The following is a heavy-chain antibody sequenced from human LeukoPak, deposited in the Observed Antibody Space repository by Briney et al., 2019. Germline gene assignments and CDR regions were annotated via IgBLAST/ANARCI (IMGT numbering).Heavy chain of an antibody. D-gene: IGHD3-3*01. CDR1: GYSFTSYW. Sequence: GESLQISCQGSGYSFTSYWIGWVRQLPGKGLEWMGIIYPGDSDTRYSPSFQGQVTISADKSISTAYLQWSSLKASDTAMYYCARAVSGYDFWSGYGLRGYFDYWGQGTLVTVSS. J-gene: IGHJ4*02. CDR3: ARAVSGYDFWSGYGLRGYFDY. V-gene: IGHV5-51*01. CDR2: IYPGDSDT.